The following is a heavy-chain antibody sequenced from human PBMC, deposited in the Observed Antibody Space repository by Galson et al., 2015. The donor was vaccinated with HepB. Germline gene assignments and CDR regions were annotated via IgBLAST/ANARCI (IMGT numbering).Heavy chain of an antibody. Sequence: SVKVSCKASGGTFSSYAISWVRQAPGQGLEWMGGIIPIFGTANYAQKFQGRVTITADESTSTAYMELSSLRSEDTAVYYCAAWGLYHPYYYYYYMDVWGKGTTVTVSS. J-gene: IGHJ6*03. D-gene: IGHD2-2*01. CDR3: AAWGLYHPYYYYYYMDV. CDR2: IIPIFGTA. V-gene: IGHV1-69*13. CDR1: GGTFSSYA.